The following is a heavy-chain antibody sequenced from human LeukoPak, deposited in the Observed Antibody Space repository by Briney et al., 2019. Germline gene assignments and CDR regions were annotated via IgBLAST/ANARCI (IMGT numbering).Heavy chain of an antibody. J-gene: IGHJ3*02. Sequence: GGSLRLSCAASGFTFSSYGMHWVRQAPGKGLEWVAFIRYDGSNKYYADSVKGRFTISRDNSKNTLYLQMNSLRAEDTAVYYCAKDLERSPIVVVTSQSAFDIWGQGTMVTVSS. CDR1: GFTFSSYG. V-gene: IGHV3-30*02. CDR3: AKDLERSPIVVVTSQSAFDI. D-gene: IGHD2-21*02. CDR2: IRYDGSNK.